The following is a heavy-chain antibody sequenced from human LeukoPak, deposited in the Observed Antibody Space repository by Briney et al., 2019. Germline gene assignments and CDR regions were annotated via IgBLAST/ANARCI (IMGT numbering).Heavy chain of an antibody. CDR2: VDPEDGET. CDR3: ATGTLRGRRHDY. V-gene: IGHV1-69-2*01. D-gene: IGHD4-17*01. CDR1: GYTFTDYY. Sequence: GASVKVSCKASGYTFTDYYMHWVQQAPGKGLEWMGRVDPEDGETIYAEKFQGRVTITADTSTDTAYVELSSLRSEDTAVYYCATGTLRGRRHDYWGQGTLVTVSS. J-gene: IGHJ4*02.